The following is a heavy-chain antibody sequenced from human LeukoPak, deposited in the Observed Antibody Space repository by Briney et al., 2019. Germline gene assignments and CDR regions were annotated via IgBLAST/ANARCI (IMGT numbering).Heavy chain of an antibody. CDR1: GGSMSTSTYY. V-gene: IGHV4-39*01. Sequence: SETLSLTCAVSGGSMSTSTYYWGWIRQPPGKGLEWIGNIDYSGSTDSVTTYYNASLKSRIIIFVDTAKNQFSLKLRSVTAADTAIYSCVISSRLNLFDFWGQGTLGIVSS. J-gene: IGHJ5*01. CDR2: IDYSGST. CDR3: VISSRLNLFDF. D-gene: IGHD6-13*01.